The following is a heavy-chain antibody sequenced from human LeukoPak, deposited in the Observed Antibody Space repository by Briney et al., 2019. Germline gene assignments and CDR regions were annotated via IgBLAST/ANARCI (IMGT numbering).Heavy chain of an antibody. CDR2: IYSTGVT. J-gene: IGHJ4*02. CDR1: GFTVYNNY. D-gene: IGHD1-26*01. CDR3: AKDRAILGARRSPFDY. V-gene: IGHV3-66*03. Sequence: PGGFLRLSCAASGFTVYNNYMIWIRQAPGRGLEWVSLIYSTGVTNYADSVKGRFAISRDRSKNTLYLQMNSLRAEDTAVYYCAKDRAILGARRSPFDYWGQGTLVTVSS.